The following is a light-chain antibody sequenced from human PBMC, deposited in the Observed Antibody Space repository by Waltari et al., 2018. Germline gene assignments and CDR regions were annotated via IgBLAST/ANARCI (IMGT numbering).Light chain of an antibody. CDR2: VVS. V-gene: IGLV2-14*01. J-gene: IGLJ3*02. CDR3: SSYMNSSLV. Sequence: QSALTQPASVSGSPGQSITISCTGTSSDIGGYKYVSWYQQHPGKAPKLMLYVVSNRPSGVSNRVSGSKSGSTASLTISGLQSEDEADYYCSSYMNSSLVFGAGTKVTVL. CDR1: SSDIGGYKY.